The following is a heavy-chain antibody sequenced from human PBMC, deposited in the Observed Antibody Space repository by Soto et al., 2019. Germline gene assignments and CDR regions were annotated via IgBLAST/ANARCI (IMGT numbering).Heavy chain of an antibody. CDR3: ARGSRSHIAAAGRFMDV. J-gene: IGHJ6*02. D-gene: IGHD6-13*01. CDR1: GYTFTSFG. V-gene: IGHV1-18*04. Sequence: ASVKVSCKASGYTFTSFGISWVRQASGQGLEWMGWISAYNGNTNYAQKLQGRVTMTTDTSTSTAYMELRSLRSDDTAVYYCARGSRSHIAAAGRFMDVWGQGTTVTVSS. CDR2: ISAYNGNT.